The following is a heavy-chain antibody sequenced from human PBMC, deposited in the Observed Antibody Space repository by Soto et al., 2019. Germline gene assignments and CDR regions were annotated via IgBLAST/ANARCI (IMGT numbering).Heavy chain of an antibody. CDR3: ARASAYSTPWSFDN. CDR1: GYTFSRYG. D-gene: IGHD6-13*01. J-gene: IGHJ4*02. CDR2: ISGFNGNT. V-gene: IGHV1-18*01. Sequence: VKVSCKASGYTFSRYGISCVRQAPGQGLEWMGWISGFNGNTKESEKLQGRVTLTTDTAANTAHMKLRGLRSDDTAVYYCARASAYSTPWSFDNWGQGTLVTVSS.